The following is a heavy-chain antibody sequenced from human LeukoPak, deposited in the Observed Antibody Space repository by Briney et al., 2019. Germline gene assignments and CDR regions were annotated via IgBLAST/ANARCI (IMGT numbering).Heavy chain of an antibody. CDR3: ARDAAAGAFDY. CDR1: GFTFSSYS. CDR2: ISSSSSTI. V-gene: IGHV3-48*04. J-gene: IGHJ4*02. D-gene: IGHD6-13*01. Sequence: PGGSLRLSCAASGFTFSSYSMNWVRQAPGKGLEWVSYISSSSSTIYYADSVKGRFTISRDNAKNSLYLQMNSLRAEDTAVYYSARDAAAGAFDYWGQGTLVTVSS.